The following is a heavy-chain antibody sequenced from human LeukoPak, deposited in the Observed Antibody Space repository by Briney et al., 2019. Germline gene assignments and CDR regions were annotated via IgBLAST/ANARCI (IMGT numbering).Heavy chain of an antibody. CDR3: AKDKMGARSKGAFDN. Sequence: GGPLRLSCAASMFIVSNNDMSWVPQAPGKGLEWVSLIYSGGSTYYADSVKGRFTISRDNSKNTLYLQMNSLRAEETAVYYCAKDKMGARSKGAFDNWGQGTLVIVSS. CDR1: MFIVSNND. V-gene: IGHV3-53*01. CDR2: IYSGGST. D-gene: IGHD1-26*01. J-gene: IGHJ4*02.